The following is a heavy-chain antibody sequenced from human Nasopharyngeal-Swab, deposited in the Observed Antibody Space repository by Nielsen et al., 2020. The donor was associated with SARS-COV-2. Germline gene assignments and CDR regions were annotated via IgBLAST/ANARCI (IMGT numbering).Heavy chain of an antibody. D-gene: IGHD2-2*01. CDR1: GFTFSSYG. J-gene: IGHJ4*02. CDR3: AKQIVVPAAPYFDY. CDR2: ISYGGSNE. V-gene: IGHV3-30*18. Sequence: GGSLRLSCAASGFTFSSYGMHWVRQAPGKGLEWVAVISYGGSNEYYADSVKGRFTISRDNSKNTLYLQMNSLRAEDTAVYYCAKQIVVPAAPYFDYWGQGTLVTVSS.